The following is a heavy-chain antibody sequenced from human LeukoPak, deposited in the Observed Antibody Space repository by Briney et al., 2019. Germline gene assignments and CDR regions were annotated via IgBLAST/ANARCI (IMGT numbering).Heavy chain of an antibody. J-gene: IGHJ4*02. CDR3: AKNPRLEGWIYLDS. Sequence: SGGSLRLSCAASGFTFSSYSMSWVRQAPGKGLEWVSSISGSGGRIDYADSVKGRFTISRDNSKNTLSLQMNSLTAEDTAVYYCAKNPRLEGWIYLDSWGQGILVTVSS. V-gene: IGHV3-23*01. CDR1: GFTFSSYS. D-gene: IGHD1-1*01. CDR2: ISGSGGRI.